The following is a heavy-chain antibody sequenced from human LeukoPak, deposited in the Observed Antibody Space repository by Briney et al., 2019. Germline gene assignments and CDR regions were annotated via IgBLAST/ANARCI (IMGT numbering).Heavy chain of an antibody. CDR3: TTEFKELGSFFYFYYMDV. D-gene: IGHD3-10*01. Sequence: GGSLRLSCAASGFTFSSYSMNWVRQAPGKGLEWVGRIKTKSEGGTTDYAAPAKGRFTISRDDSKNALFLQMDSLKSDDTAMYYCTTEFKELGSFFYFYYMDVWGTGTTVTISS. CDR2: IKTKSEGGTT. V-gene: IGHV3-15*01. J-gene: IGHJ6*03. CDR1: GFTFSSYS.